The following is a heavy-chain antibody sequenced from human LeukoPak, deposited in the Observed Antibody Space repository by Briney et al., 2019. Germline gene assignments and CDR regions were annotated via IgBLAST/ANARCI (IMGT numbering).Heavy chain of an antibody. CDR2: IYSGDST. V-gene: IGHV3-66*01. CDR3: ARVGQQLTRGGVDH. Sequence: GRCLRLSCAASGLTVSSNYMTWVREAPGKGLEWVSGIYSGDSTLYADSVKGRFTISRDNSKNTLYLQMNSLRAEDTAVYYCARVGQQLTRGGVDHWGQGTLVTVSS. D-gene: IGHD6-13*01. CDR1: GLTVSSNY. J-gene: IGHJ4*02.